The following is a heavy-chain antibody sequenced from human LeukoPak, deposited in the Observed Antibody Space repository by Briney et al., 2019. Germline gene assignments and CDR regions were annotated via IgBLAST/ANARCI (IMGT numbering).Heavy chain of an antibody. D-gene: IGHD2-21*02. V-gene: IGHV1-18*01. J-gene: IGHJ4*02. CDR3: ARLAVVKTAAPFFILDY. CDR2: FSPYNDNT. CDR1: GYTFETYG. Sequence: GASVKVSCKASGYTFETYGFTWVRQAPGQGLEWMGWFSPYNDNTHYRQKFQDRVTMTTDTSTSTAYMELRSLRSDDTAVYCCARLAVVKTAAPFFILDYWGQGTLVTVSS.